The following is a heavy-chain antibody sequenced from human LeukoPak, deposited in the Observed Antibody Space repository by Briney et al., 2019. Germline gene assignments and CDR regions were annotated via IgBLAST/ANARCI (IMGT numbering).Heavy chain of an antibody. J-gene: IGHJ3*02. Sequence: PSETLSLTCTVSGVSISSHYWSWIRQPPGKGLEWIGYIFYSGSTNYNPSLKSRVTMSVDMSKNHFSLNLSSVTAADTAVYYCARGIGTSYDSSRDAFDIWGQGTMVTVSS. CDR3: ARGIGTSYDSSRDAFDI. CDR2: IFYSGST. V-gene: IGHV4-59*11. D-gene: IGHD3-22*01. CDR1: GVSISSHY.